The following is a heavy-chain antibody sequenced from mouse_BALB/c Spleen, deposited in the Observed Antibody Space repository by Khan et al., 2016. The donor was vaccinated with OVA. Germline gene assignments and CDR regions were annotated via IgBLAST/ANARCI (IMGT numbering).Heavy chain of an antibody. Sequence: VQLQQSGAELVKSGDSVKLSCTASGFKIKDTYMHWLKQWPEQSLEWFGSIDTPSGNTKYNPTFKGKATITGDTSNNTAYLQLRSLTSEDTAVYYCARRARKWGQGTTLTVSA. CDR1: GFKIKDTY. V-gene: IGHV14-3*02. CDR2: IDTPSGNT. CDR3: ARRARK. D-gene: IGHD3-1*01. J-gene: IGHJ2*01.